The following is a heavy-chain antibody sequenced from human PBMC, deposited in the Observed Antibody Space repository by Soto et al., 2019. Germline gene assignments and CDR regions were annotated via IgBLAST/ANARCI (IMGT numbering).Heavy chain of an antibody. D-gene: IGHD6-13*01. CDR2: ITDSGTGT. CDR1: GFPFSSCV. Sequence: EVHLLESGGGLVHPGESLRLSCGASGFPFSSCVMTWVPQAPGKGLEWVSCITDSGTGTYYADSVKGRFTISRDNSKNTMYLQMNNLRAEDTGVYYCAKGLINGRWYAEDWGQGTLVTVSS. CDR3: AKGLINGRWYAED. J-gene: IGHJ4*02. V-gene: IGHV3-23*01.